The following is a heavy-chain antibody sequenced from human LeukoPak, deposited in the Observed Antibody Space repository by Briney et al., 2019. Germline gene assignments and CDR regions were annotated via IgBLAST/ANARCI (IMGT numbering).Heavy chain of an antibody. J-gene: IGHJ4*02. D-gene: IGHD6-6*01. V-gene: IGHV4-4*07. CDR2: ICTSGTI. CDR3: ARDRDYSNSLDY. Sequence: SETLSLTCAVYGGSFSGYYWSWIRQPAEKGLEWIGRICTSGTINYNPSLKNRVTMSVDTSKNQFSLKLTSVTAADTAVYYCARDRDYSNSLDYWGQGTLVTVSS. CDR1: GGSFSGYY.